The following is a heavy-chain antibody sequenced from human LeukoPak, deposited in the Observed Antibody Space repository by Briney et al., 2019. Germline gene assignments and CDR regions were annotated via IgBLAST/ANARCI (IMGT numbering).Heavy chain of an antibody. D-gene: IGHD4-17*01. CDR3: AKDRSRTRTTVDY. J-gene: IGHJ4*02. CDR2: VSGTGGST. Sequence: GGSLRLSCAASGFTFSSYAMSWVRQPPGKGLEWVSAVSGTGGSTDYADSVKGRFTISRDNSKNTLYLQMNSLRAEDTAVYYCAKDRSRTRTTVDYWGQGTLVTVSS. V-gene: IGHV3-23*01. CDR1: GFTFSSYA.